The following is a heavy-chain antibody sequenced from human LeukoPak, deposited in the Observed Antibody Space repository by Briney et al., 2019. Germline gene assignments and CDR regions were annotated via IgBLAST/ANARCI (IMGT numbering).Heavy chain of an antibody. CDR3: ALVGATSWAPFDY. J-gene: IGHJ4*02. V-gene: IGHV3-21*01. CDR2: ISSSSSYI. CDR1: GFTFSRFS. D-gene: IGHD1-26*01. Sequence: PGGSLRLSCAVSGFTFSRFSMTWVRQAPGKGLEWVSSISSSSSYIYYRDSGKGRFTISRDNAKNCVYLQMHSLRAEDTAVYYCALVGATSWAPFDYWGQGTLVTVSS.